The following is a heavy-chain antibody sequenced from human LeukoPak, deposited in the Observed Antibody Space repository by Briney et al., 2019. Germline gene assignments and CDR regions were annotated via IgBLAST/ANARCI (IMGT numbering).Heavy chain of an antibody. J-gene: IGHJ3*01. V-gene: IGHV4-4*07. CDR2: IYTSGST. CDR3: ARRGRRDAFDL. CDR1: GGSISSYY. Sequence: PSETLSLTCTVSGGSISSYYWGWIRQPAGKGLEWIGRIYTSGSTNYNPSLKSGVTMSVDTSKNQFSLKVSSVTAADTAVYYCARRGRRDAFDLWGQGTMVTVSS.